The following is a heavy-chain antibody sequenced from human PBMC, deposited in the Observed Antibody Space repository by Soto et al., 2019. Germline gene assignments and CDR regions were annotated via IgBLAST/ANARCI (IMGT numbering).Heavy chain of an antibody. CDR2: IYYSGSP. D-gene: IGHD6-19*01. CDR1: GGSISSSSYY. Sequence: SETLSLTCTVSGGSISSSSYYWGWIRQPPGKGLEWIGSIYYSGSPYYNASLKSRVTISVDTSKNQFSLKLNSVTAADTAVYYCASSEVSGWYDLDHWGQGTLVTVSS. V-gene: IGHV4-39*01. CDR3: ASSEVSGWYDLDH. J-gene: IGHJ4*02.